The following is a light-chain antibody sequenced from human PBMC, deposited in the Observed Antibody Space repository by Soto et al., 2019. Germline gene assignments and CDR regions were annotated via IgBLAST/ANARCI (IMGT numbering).Light chain of an antibody. J-gene: IGKJ5*01. Sequence: GCRHSQTTLSLSPGESATLSCSAGQNIGSSLVLSKQNPGQSPRLLIYDASHRATGVPARFSGSGSGTDFTLTISGLQPEDFAVYYCPQRTFRPIPSGQGTLLEIK. CDR3: PQRTFRPIP. CDR2: DAS. CDR1: QNIGSS. V-gene: IGKV3-11*01.